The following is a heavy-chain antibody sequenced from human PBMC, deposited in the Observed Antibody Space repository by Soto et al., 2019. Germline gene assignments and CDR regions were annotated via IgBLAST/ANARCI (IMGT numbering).Heavy chain of an antibody. CDR1: GFFFSSYA. V-gene: IGHV3-23*01. CDR3: AKDAAMVSSTFNYFDY. CDR2: IGGSGGYK. D-gene: IGHD6-13*01. Sequence: LRLSCAASGFFFSSYAMSWVRQAPGKGLEWVSGIGGSGGYKSYADSVKGRFTISRDNSKNTLYLQMESLGAEDTAVYYCAKDAAMVSSTFNYFDYWGQGTLVTVSS. J-gene: IGHJ4*02.